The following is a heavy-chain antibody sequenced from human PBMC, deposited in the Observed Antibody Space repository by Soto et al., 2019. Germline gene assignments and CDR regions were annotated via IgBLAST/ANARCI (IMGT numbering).Heavy chain of an antibody. CDR1: GYTFTSYG. Sequence: QVHLVQSGAEVKKPGASVNVSCKGSGYTFTSYGITWVRQAPGQGLEWMGWISAHNGNTDYAQKLQSRVTVTRDTPTTTASMELRSLRSDDPAVYYCARGRDGDYWGQGALVTVSS. V-gene: IGHV1-18*01. J-gene: IGHJ4*02. CDR3: ARGRDGDY. D-gene: IGHD6-6*01. CDR2: ISAHNGNT.